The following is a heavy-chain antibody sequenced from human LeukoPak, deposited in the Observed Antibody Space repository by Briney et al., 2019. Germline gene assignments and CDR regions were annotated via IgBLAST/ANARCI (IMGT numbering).Heavy chain of an antibody. D-gene: IGHD6-13*01. CDR2: INPNSGGT. CDR3: ARVTSSWYYYFDF. J-gene: IGHJ4*01. CDR1: GYTFTGYY. V-gene: IGHV1-2*02. Sequence: SVTLSCKASGYTFTGYYMHWVRQAPGQGLEWMGWINPNSGGTNYAQKFQGRVTMTRDTSISTAYMDLTRLTSDDTAVYYCARVTSSWYYYFDFWGQGTTVTVSS.